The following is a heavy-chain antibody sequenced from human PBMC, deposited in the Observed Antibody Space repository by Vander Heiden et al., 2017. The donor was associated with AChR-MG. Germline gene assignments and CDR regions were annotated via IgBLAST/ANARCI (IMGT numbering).Heavy chain of an antibody. CDR1: GFPLSNSG. V-gene: IGHV3-23*01. CDR3: AKAQGGVRGVKNFDA. Sequence: VQLFESGGALVQSGGSLNTSCAASGFPLSNSGMSWVPPAPGKGLEWVSALADGGYNTYYTDSVKGRFTISRDMSKNALYLRMNSLRAEDSAIYYWAKAQGGVRGVKNFDAWGPGPQGTVSS. D-gene: IGHD3-10*01. CDR2: LADGGYNT. J-gene: IGHJ4*02.